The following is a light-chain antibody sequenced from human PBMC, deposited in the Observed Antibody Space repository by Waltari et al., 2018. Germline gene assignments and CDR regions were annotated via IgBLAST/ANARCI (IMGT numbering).Light chain of an antibody. J-gene: IGLJ2*01. CDR3: SSYTSSSTFVV. Sequence: GVSNRFSGSKSGNTASLTISGLQTEDEADYYCSSYTSSSTFVVFGGGTKLTVL. V-gene: IGLV2-14*01.